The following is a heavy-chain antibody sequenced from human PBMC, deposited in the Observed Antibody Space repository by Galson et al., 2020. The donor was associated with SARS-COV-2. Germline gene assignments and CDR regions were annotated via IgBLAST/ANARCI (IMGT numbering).Heavy chain of an antibody. V-gene: IGHV4-30-4*07. D-gene: IGHD3-10*01. Sequence: SQTLSLTCAVSGGSISSGGNSWTWIRQPPGKGLEWIGCLYYSGTTYYNPSLKSRATISVDTSKNQFSLNLTSVTAADTAVYYCARDLARLSYDGAGSDYRAVGMDVWGQGTPVTVSS. CDR2: LYYSGTT. J-gene: IGHJ6*02. CDR1: GGSISSGGNS. CDR3: ARDLARLSYDGAGSDYRAVGMDV.